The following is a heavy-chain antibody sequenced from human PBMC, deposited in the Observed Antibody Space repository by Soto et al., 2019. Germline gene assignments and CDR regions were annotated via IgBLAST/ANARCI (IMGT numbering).Heavy chain of an antibody. Sequence: QVQLVQSGGEVKKPGASVKVSCKASGYTLNSYGVSWVRQAPGQGLEWIGWISGSNGNTKYAQRLQDRVTMTTDTGTNTAYMEVRSLRSDDTAVYYCARGGNGPTDMDVWGGGITVTVSS. CDR3: ARGGNGPTDMDV. V-gene: IGHV1-18*04. CDR2: ISGSNGNT. J-gene: IGHJ6*03. CDR1: GYTLNSYG.